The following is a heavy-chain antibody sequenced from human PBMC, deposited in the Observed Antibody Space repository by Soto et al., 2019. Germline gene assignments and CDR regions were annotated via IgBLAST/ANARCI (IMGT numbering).Heavy chain of an antibody. Sequence: PGGSLRLSCAASGFTFSSYSMNWVRQAPGKGLEWVSSISSSSSYIYYADSVKGRFTISRDNAKNSLYLQMNSLRAEDTAVYYCARDAIGYCSGGSCYERWEFDYWGQGTLVTVSS. CDR3: ARDAIGYCSGGSCYERWEFDY. CDR2: ISSSSSYI. J-gene: IGHJ4*02. V-gene: IGHV3-21*01. CDR1: GFTFSSYS. D-gene: IGHD2-15*01.